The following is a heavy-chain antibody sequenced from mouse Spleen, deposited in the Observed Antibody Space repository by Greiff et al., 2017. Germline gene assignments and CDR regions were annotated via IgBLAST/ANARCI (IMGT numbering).Heavy chain of an antibody. V-gene: IGHV1-63*01. J-gene: IGHJ1*03. CDR1: GYTFTNYW. CDR2: IYPGGGYT. Sequence: QVQLQQSGAELVRPGTSVKMSCKASGYTFTNYWIGWAKQRPGHGLEWIGDIYPGGGYTNYNEKFKGKATLTADKSSSTAYMQFSSLTSEDSAIYYCARRGYYGSSFHWYFDVWGTGTTVTVSS. D-gene: IGHD1-1*01. CDR3: ARRGYYGSSFHWYFDV.